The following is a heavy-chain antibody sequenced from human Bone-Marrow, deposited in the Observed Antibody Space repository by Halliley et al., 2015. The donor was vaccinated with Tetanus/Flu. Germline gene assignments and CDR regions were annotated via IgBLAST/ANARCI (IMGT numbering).Heavy chain of an antibody. CDR3: ARVLTKSISLARDYYYGMDV. Sequence: TLSLTCTVSGGSVSSDYWSWIRQSPGKGLEWIGYISFSGITNYNPSLKSRVTISLDTSKTQISLKLRSATAADTAVYFCARVLTKSISLARDYYYGMDVWGQGTTVTVSS. CDR1: GGSVSSDY. V-gene: IGHV4-59*02. D-gene: IGHD3-10*01. CDR2: ISFSGIT. J-gene: IGHJ6*02.